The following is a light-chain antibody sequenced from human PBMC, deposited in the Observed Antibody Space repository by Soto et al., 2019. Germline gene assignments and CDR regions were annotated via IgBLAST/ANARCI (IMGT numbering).Light chain of an antibody. CDR3: QQYNNWLLT. CDR2: SAF. J-gene: IGKJ1*01. CDR1: QSVSSN. Sequence: ERLLTQSPATLSVSPGERVTLSCRASQSVSSNLAWYQQKPGQPPRILIYSAFFRATGIPARFSGSGSGTEFTLTISSLQSEDFAVYYCQQYNNWLLTFGQGTKVDIK. V-gene: IGKV3-15*01.